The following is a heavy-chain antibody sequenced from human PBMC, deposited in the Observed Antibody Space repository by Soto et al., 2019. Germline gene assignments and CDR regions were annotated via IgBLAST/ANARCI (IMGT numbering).Heavy chain of an antibody. J-gene: IGHJ4*02. Sequence: GGSLRLSCAASGFTFSSYAISWVRQAPGKGLEWVSAISGSGGSTYYADSVKGRFTISRDNSKNTLYLQMNSLRAEDTAVYYCAKDRGYYYDSSGSTGDYWGQGTLVTVSS. CDR3: AKDRGYYYDSSGSTGDY. CDR1: GFTFSSYA. D-gene: IGHD3-22*01. V-gene: IGHV3-23*01. CDR2: ISGSGGST.